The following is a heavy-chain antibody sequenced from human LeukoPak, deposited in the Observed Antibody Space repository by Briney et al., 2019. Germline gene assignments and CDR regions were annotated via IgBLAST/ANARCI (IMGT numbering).Heavy chain of an antibody. Sequence: SETLSLTCTVSGGSISSSSYYWGWIRQPPGKGLEWIGSIYYSGSTYYNPSLKSRVTISVDTSKNQFSLKLSSVTAADTAVYYCARVKYYDSSGYYKSYYYYYMDVWGKGTTVTVSS. CDR3: ARVKYYDSSGYYKSYYYYYMDV. J-gene: IGHJ6*03. V-gene: IGHV4-39*07. D-gene: IGHD3-22*01. CDR1: GGSISSSSYY. CDR2: IYYSGST.